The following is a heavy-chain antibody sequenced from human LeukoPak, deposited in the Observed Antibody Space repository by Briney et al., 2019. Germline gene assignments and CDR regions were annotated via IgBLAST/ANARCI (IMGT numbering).Heavy chain of an antibody. CDR3: AKDRYYDSGGQYGYYFDY. Sequence: GGSLRLSCAASGFTFSSYGMHWVRQAPGKGLEWVAVISYDGSNKYYADSVKGRFTISRDNSKNTLYLQMNSLRAEDTAVYYCAKDRYYDSGGQYGYYFDYWGQGTLVTVSS. CDR2: ISYDGSNK. CDR1: GFTFSSYG. V-gene: IGHV3-30*18. J-gene: IGHJ4*02. D-gene: IGHD3-22*01.